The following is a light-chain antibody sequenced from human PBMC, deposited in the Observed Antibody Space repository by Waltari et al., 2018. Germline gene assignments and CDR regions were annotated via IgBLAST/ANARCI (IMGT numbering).Light chain of an antibody. V-gene: IGLV3-21*01. CDR2: YDS. CDR1: NIERKR. CDR3: QVWDANTDPGV. Sequence: SYVLTQPPSVSVAPGETARLTCGGNNIERKRVHWYRQRPGQAPVLVISYDSDRPSGIPDRLSGSNSGNTATLTISRVEAGDEADYYCQVWDANTDPGVFGTGTEVTVL. J-gene: IGLJ1*01.